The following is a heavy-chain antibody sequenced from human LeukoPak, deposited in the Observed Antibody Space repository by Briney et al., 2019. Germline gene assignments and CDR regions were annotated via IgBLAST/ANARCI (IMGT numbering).Heavy chain of an antibody. D-gene: IGHD2/OR15-2a*01. CDR2: ISSTGFYM. V-gene: IGHV3-21*01. CDR1: GFTFSTFT. CDR3: ARQTGISIDI. Sequence: GGSLRLSCAASGFTFSTFTMSWARQAPGKGLEWVSSISSTGFYMYYADSVKGRFTISRDNAKNSLYLQMNILRAEDTAVYYCARQTGISIDIWGQGTMVTVSS. J-gene: IGHJ3*02.